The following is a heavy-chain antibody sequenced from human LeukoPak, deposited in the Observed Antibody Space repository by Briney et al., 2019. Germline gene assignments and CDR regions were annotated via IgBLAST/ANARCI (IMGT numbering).Heavy chain of an antibody. D-gene: IGHD6-13*01. J-gene: IGHJ6*04. Sequence: GESLKISCKGSGYSFTSYWIGWVRQMPGKGLEWMGIIYGGESDTRYSPSFEGQVTISADKTISTAYLQWSSLKASDTAIYYCARQRNIESAGSDYYGMDVWGKGTTVTVSS. CDR1: GYSFTSYW. CDR2: IYGGESDT. CDR3: ARQRNIESAGSDYYGMDV. V-gene: IGHV5-51*01.